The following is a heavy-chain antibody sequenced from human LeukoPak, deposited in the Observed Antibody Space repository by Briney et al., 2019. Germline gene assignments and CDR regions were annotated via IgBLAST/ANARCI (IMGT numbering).Heavy chain of an antibody. V-gene: IGHV3-48*01. J-gene: IGHJ4*02. CDR1: GFTFSSYS. CDR2: ISSSSSTI. D-gene: IGHD6-19*01. Sequence: GGSLRLSCAASGFTFSSYSMTWVRRAPGKGLEWVSYISSSSSTIYYADSVKGRFTISRDNAKNSLYLQMNSLRAEDTAVYYCASDHRIAVAGSDYWGQGTLVTVSS. CDR3: ASDHRIAVAGSDY.